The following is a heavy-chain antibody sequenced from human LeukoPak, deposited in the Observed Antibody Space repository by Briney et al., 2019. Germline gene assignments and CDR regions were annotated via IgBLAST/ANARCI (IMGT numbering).Heavy chain of an antibody. J-gene: IGHJ4*02. CDR3: ARDVESHYYDSSGYPDY. V-gene: IGHV3-30-3*01. CDR1: GFTFSSYA. Sequence: GRSLRLSCAAPGFTFSSYAMHWVRQAPGKGLEWVAVISYDGSNKYYADSVKGRFTISRDNSKNTLYLQMNSLRAEDTAVYYCARDVESHYYDSSGYPDYWGQGTLVTVSS. CDR2: ISYDGSNK. D-gene: IGHD3-22*01.